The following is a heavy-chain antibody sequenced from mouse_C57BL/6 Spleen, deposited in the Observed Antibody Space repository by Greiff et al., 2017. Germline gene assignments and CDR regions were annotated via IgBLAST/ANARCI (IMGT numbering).Heavy chain of an antibody. D-gene: IGHD1-1*02. CDR3: ARVGSYGSYFDY. CDR1: GYTFTSYW. Sequence: VQLQQPGAELVKPGASVKLSCKASGYTFTSYWMHWVKQRPGQGLEWIGMIHPNSGSTNYNEKFKSKATLTVDKSSSTAYMQLSSLKSEDSAVYYCARVGSYGSYFDYWGQGTTLTVSS. J-gene: IGHJ2*01. V-gene: IGHV1-64*01. CDR2: IHPNSGST.